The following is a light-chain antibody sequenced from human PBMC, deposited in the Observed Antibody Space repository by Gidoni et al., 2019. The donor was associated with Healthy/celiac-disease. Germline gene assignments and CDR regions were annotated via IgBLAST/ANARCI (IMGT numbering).Light chain of an antibody. J-gene: IGKJ3*01. CDR3: QKYNSAPQT. CDR2: AAS. Sequence: DIQMTQSPSSLSASVGDRVTITCRASQGISNYLAWYQQKPGKVPKLLIYAASTLQSGVPSKFSGSGSGTGFTLTISSLQPEDDATYYCQKYNSAPQTFGPGTKVDIK. CDR1: QGISNY. V-gene: IGKV1-27*01.